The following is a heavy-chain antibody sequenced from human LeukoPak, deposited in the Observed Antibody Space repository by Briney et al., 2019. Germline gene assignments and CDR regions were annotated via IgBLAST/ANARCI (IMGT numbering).Heavy chain of an antibody. J-gene: IGHJ4*02. V-gene: IGHV3-30*02. D-gene: IGHD3-22*01. CDR2: IRYDGSNK. Sequence: GGSLRLSWAASGFTFSSYGMHWVRQAPGKGLGWVAFIRYDGSNKYYADSVKGRFTISRDNSKNTLYLQMNSLRAEDTAVYYCAKDPWGTYYYDSSGYFLNWGQGTLVTVSS. CDR1: GFTFSSYG. CDR3: AKDPWGTYYYDSSGYFLN.